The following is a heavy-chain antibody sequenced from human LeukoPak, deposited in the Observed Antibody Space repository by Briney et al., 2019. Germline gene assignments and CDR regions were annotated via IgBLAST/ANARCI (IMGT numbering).Heavy chain of an antibody. J-gene: IGHJ3*02. V-gene: IGHV3-30*03. CDR2: ISSDGSNK. CDR3: TTFDM. Sequence: GGSLRLSCAASGFTFTNYGIHWVRLAPGKGLEWVAVISSDGSNKHHADSVKGRFTISRDDSKNTLYLQMNSLRVDDTALYYCTTFDMWGQGTMVTVSS. CDR1: GFTFTNYG.